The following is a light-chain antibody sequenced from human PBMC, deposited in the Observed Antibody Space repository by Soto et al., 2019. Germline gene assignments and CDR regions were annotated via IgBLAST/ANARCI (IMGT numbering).Light chain of an antibody. J-gene: IGKJ4*01. CDR1: QSISSY. CDR2: DAS. Sequence: AIQMTQSPPSLSASVGDRVTITCRASQSISSYLNWYQQKPGKAPKLLIYDASSLESGVPSRFSGSGSGTDFTLTISSLQPEDFATYYCQQFHNYPPLTFGGGTKVDIK. V-gene: IGKV1D-13*01. CDR3: QQFHNYPPLT.